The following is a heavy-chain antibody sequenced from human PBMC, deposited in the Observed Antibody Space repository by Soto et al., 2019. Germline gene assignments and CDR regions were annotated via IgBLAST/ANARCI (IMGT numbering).Heavy chain of an antibody. CDR3: ARDRPGINTFYGLEG. CDR2: ISSYTGHT. J-gene: IGHJ6*02. V-gene: IGHV1-18*01. D-gene: IGHD2-2*02. Sequence: QVHLVQSGAEVKKPGASVNVSCKASGYTFSRTGISWVRQAPGQGLEWMGWISSYTGHTSYVEKLQGRITMTTDTSTNTAYMELRSLTSDDTAVYYCARDRPGINTFYGLEGWGQGTTVTVSS. CDR1: GYTFSRTG.